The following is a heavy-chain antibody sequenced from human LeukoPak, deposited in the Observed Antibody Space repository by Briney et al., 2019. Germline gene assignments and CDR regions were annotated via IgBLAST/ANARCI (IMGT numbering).Heavy chain of an antibody. CDR1: GYPFTTYD. CDR3: ARGGSYDSSSRDY. CDR2: MNPNSGGT. D-gene: IGHD3-22*01. V-gene: IGHV1-8*01. J-gene: IGHJ4*02. Sequence: ASVKVSCKASGYPFTTYDINWVRQAPGQGLEWVAWMNPNSGGTVYAQKFQGRVTLARDTSIGTAYMELNSLRSEDTAVYYCARGGSYDSSSRDYWGQGTLVTVSS.